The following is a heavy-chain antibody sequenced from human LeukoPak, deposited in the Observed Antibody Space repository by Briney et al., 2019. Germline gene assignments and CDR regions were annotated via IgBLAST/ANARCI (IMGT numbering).Heavy chain of an antibody. CDR1: GYTFTSYG. CDR3: ARAPPYYSSSAFDY. V-gene: IGHV1-18*01. D-gene: IGHD6-6*01. Sequence: ASVKVSFKASGYTFTSYGISWVRQAPGQGLEWMGWISAYNGNTNYAQKLQGRVTMTTDTSTSTAYMELRSLRSDDTAVYYCARAPPYYSSSAFDYWGQGTLVTVSS. J-gene: IGHJ4*02. CDR2: ISAYNGNT.